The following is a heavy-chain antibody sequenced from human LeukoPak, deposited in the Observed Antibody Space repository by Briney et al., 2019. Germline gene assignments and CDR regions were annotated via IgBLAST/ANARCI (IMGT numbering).Heavy chain of an antibody. D-gene: IGHD5-18*01. CDR2: INHSGST. Sequence: GSLRLSCAASGFTFSSYSMDWVRQPPGKGLEWIGEINHSGSTNYNPSLKTRVTISVDTSKKQFSLKLSSVTAADTAVYYCARTTEGGYTYDYFYYYYMDVWGKGTTVTISS. V-gene: IGHV4-34*01. J-gene: IGHJ6*03. CDR3: ARTTEGGYTYDYFYYYYMDV. CDR1: GFTFSSYS.